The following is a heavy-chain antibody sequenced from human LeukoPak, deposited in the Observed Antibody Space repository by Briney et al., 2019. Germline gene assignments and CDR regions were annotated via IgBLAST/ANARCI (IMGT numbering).Heavy chain of an antibody. CDR3: ARDRYGGYGWFDP. Sequence: GGSLRLSCAASGVTFSSYGMHWVRQAPGQGLEWVSFIVYDGSDKNYADSVKGRFTISRDNSKNTLYLQMNSLRAEDTAVYYCARDRYGGYGWFDPWGQGTLVTVSS. D-gene: IGHD4-17*01. CDR2: IVYDGSDK. J-gene: IGHJ5*02. CDR1: GVTFSSYG. V-gene: IGHV3-30*02.